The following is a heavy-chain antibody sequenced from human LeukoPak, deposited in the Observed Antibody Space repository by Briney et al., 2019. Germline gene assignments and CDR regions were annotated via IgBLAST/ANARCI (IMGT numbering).Heavy chain of an antibody. V-gene: IGHV4-61*08. D-gene: IGHD1-26*01. CDR1: GVSVSSIDYY. CDR3: VRDQGGSSHRHAFDL. CDR2: MYHTGSS. J-gene: IGHJ3*01. Sequence: PSETLSLTCSVSGVSVSSIDYYWTWIRQPPGKRLEWIGYMYHTGSSNYSLSLKSRVTISVDKSKNQFSLKLTSVTAADTAVYYCVRDQGGSSHRHAFDLWGQGQLVTVSS.